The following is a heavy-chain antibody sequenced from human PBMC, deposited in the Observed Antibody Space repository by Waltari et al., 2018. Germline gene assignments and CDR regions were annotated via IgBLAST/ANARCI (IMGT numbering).Heavy chain of an antibody. J-gene: IGHJ6*03. D-gene: IGHD6-6*01. CDR3: ARGRGSSSPYYYYYMDV. V-gene: IGHV1-2*02. CDR2: SNPNSGGT. Sequence: QVQLVQSGAEVKKPGASVKVSCKASGYTFTGYYMHWVRQAPGQGLEWMGRSNPNSGGTNYAQEFQGRGTMTRDTSISPAYMELSRLGSDDTAVYYCARGRGSSSPYYYYYMDVWGKGTTVTVSS. CDR1: GYTFTGYY.